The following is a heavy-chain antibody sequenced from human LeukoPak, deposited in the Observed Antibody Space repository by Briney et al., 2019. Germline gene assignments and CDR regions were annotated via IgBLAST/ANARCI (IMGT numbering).Heavy chain of an antibody. CDR2: IYYSGST. J-gene: IGHJ5*02. CDR1: GGSISSYY. Sequence: SETLSLTCTVSGGSISSYYWSWIRQPPGKGLEWIGYIYYSGSTNYNPSLKSRVTISVDTSKNQFSLKLSPVTAADTAVYYCASYSSSWYDLGLDPWGQGTLVTVSS. CDR3: ASYSSSWYDLGLDP. V-gene: IGHV4-59*01. D-gene: IGHD6-13*01.